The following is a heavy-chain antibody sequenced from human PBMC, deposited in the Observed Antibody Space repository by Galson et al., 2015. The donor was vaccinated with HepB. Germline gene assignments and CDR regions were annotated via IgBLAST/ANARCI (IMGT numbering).Heavy chain of an antibody. V-gene: IGHV1-3*01. CDR3: AREDILTGYHDY. J-gene: IGHJ4*02. Sequence: SCKASGYTFTSYAMHWVRQAPGQRLEWMGWINAGNGNTKYSQKFQGRVTITRDTSASTAYMELSSLRSEDTAVYYCAREDILTGYHDYWGQGTLVTVSS. CDR2: INAGNGNT. D-gene: IGHD3-9*01. CDR1: GYTFTSYA.